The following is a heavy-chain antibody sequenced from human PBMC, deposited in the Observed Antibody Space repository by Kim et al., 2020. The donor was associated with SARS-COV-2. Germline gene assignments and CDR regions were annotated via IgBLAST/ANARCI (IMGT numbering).Heavy chain of an antibody. V-gene: IGHV3-7*01. J-gene: IGHJ5*02. Sequence: GSKISDADSVRGRFTITRDKAESSLYLQMNSLRAEDTAMYYCARDGASWGQGTLVTVSS. CDR2: GSKI. CDR3: ARDGAS. D-gene: IGHD3-10*01.